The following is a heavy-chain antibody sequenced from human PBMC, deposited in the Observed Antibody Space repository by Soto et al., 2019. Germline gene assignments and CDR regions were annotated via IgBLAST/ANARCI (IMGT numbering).Heavy chain of an antibody. D-gene: IGHD3-22*01. CDR1: GFTFSGSA. V-gene: IGHV3-73*01. Sequence: SGGSLRLSCAASGFTFSGSAMHWVRQASGKGLEWVGRIRSKANSYATAYAASVKGRFTISRDDSKNTAYLQMNSLKTEDTAVYYCTRSSYYYDSSGWAGYYYYGMDVWGQGTTVTVSS. J-gene: IGHJ6*02. CDR2: IRSKANSYAT. CDR3: TRSSYYYDSSGWAGYYYYGMDV.